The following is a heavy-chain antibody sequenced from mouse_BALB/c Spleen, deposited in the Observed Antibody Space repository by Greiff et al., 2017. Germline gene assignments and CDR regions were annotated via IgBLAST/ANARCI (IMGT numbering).Heavy chain of an antibody. D-gene: IGHD1-1*01. J-gene: IGHJ4*01. V-gene: IGHV5-6*02. CDR2: ISSGGSYT. Sequence: EVKLEESGGDLVKPGGSLKLSCAASGFTFSSYGMSWVRQTPDKRLEWVATISSGGSYTYYPDSVKGRFTISRDNAKNTLYLQMSSLKSEDTAMYYCARQNYVEAMDYWGQGTSVTVSS. CDR1: GFTFSSYG. CDR3: ARQNYVEAMDY.